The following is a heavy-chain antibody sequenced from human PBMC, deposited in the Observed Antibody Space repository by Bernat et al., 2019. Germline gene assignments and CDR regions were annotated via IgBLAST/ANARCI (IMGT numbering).Heavy chain of an antibody. CDR3: ARVKPDYDFLSGYYPGRPGAWDY. D-gene: IGHD3-3*01. V-gene: IGHV4-34*01. Sequence: QVQLQQWGAGLLKPSETLSLSCAVYGGSFSGYYWSWIRQPPGKGLEWIGEINHSGSANYNPSLKSRVTISVDTSKKQFTLKLTSVTASDTAVYYCARVKPDYDFLSGYYPGRPGAWDYRGQGTLATV. CDR2: INHSGSA. CDR1: GGSFSGYY. J-gene: IGHJ4*02.